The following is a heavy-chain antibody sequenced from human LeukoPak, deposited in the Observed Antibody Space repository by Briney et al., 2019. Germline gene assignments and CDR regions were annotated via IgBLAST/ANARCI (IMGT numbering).Heavy chain of an antibody. J-gene: IGHJ4*02. Sequence: GGSLRLSRAASGFTFSSYSMNWVRQAPGKGLEWVSYISSSSSTIYYADSVKGRFTISRDNAKNSLYLQMNSLRAEDTAVYYCARDGLSDYWGQGTLVTVSS. V-gene: IGHV3-48*04. CDR3: ARDGLSDY. CDR1: GFTFSSYS. CDR2: ISSSSSTI.